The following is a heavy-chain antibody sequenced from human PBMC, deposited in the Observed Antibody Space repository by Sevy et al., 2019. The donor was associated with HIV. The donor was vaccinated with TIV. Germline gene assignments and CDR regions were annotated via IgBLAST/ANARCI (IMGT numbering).Heavy chain of an antibody. V-gene: IGHV3-33*01. J-gene: IGHJ3*02. D-gene: IGHD3-3*01. Sequence: GGSLRLSCAASGFTFSSYGMHWVRQAPGKGLEWVAVIWYDGSNKYYAHSVKGRFTISRENSRNTLYLQMNSLRAEDTAVYYCARDDNFWSGYYTGRGGAVDIWGQGTMVTVSS. CDR1: GFTFSSYG. CDR2: IWYDGSNK. CDR3: ARDDNFWSGYYTGRGGAVDI.